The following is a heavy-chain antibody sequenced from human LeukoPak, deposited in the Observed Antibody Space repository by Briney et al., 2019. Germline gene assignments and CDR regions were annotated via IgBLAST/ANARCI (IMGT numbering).Heavy chain of an antibody. Sequence: GGSLRLSCAASGITVSDNYMNWVRQAPGKGLEWISLIYSGGTTSYAGSVKGRFTISRDDSKNTLYLQMNNLRADDTAVYYCARDPPAVTTNTYDWGQGTLVTVSP. CDR3: ARDPPAVTTNTYD. D-gene: IGHD4-11*01. J-gene: IGHJ4*02. CDR2: IYSGGTT. V-gene: IGHV3-66*01. CDR1: GITVSDNY.